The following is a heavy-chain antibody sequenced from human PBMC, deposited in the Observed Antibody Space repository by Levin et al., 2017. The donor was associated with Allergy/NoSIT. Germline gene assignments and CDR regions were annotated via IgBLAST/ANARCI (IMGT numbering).Heavy chain of an antibody. CDR3: ARDHNYDFWSGYSANWFDP. D-gene: IGHD3-3*01. CDR2: ISYDGSNK. V-gene: IGHV3-30-3*01. Sequence: GGSLRLSCAASGFTFSSYAMHWVRQAPGKGLEWVAVISYDGSNKYYADSVKGRFTISRDNSKNTLYLQMNSLRAEDTAVYYCARDHNYDFWSGYSANWFDPWGQGTLVTVSS. CDR1: GFTFSSYA. J-gene: IGHJ5*02.